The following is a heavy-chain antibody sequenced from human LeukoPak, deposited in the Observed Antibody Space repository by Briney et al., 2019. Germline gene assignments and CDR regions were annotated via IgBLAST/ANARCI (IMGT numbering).Heavy chain of an antibody. J-gene: IGHJ5*02. CDR1: GGSISSYY. V-gene: IGHV4-59*01. CDR3: ARGGSSWSTSGDWFDP. D-gene: IGHD6-13*01. Sequence: SETLSLTCTVSGGSISSYYWSWIRQPPGKGLEWIGYIYYSGSTNYNPSLKSRVTISVDTSKNQFSLKLSSVTAADTAVYYCARGGSSWSTSGDWFDPGGQGTRVTVSS. CDR2: IYYSGST.